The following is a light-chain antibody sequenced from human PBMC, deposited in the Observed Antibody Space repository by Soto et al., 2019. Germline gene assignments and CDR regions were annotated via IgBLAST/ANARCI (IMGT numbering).Light chain of an antibody. CDR2: AGN. V-gene: IGLV2-23*01. Sequence: QSVLTQPASVSGSPGQSITISCTGTSSAVGSYSLVSWYQQHPGKAHKLIIYAGNKRPSGVSSRFSGSKSANTASLTISGLQAEDEADYYCCSYAGSTYWVFGGGTKLTVL. CDR3: CSYAGSTYWV. J-gene: IGLJ3*02. CDR1: SSAVGSYSL.